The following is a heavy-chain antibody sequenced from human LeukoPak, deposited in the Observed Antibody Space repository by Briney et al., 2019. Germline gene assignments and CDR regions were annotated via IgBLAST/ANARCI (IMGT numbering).Heavy chain of an antibody. Sequence: PGGSLRLSCAASGFTFSSYAMHWVRQAPGKGLEWVAVISYDGSNKYYADSVKGRFTISRDNSKNTLYLQMNSLRAEDTAVYYCARAGEPLYSRSWAPIGHYWGQGTLVTVSS. V-gene: IGHV3-30-3*01. CDR1: GFTFSSYA. CDR2: ISYDGSNK. CDR3: ARAGEPLYSRSWAPIGHY. D-gene: IGHD6-13*01. J-gene: IGHJ4*02.